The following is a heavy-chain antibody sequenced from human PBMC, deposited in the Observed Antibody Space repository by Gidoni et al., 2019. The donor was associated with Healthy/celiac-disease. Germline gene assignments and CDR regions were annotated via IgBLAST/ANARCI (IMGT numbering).Heavy chain of an antibody. CDR3: ARDSSGYFPPHDY. J-gene: IGHJ4*02. CDR1: GFTFSSYS. V-gene: IGHV3-21*01. D-gene: IGHD3-22*01. Sequence: EVQLVESGGGLVKPGGSLRLSCAASGFTFSSYSMNWVRQAPGKGLGGVSSISSSSSYIYYADSVKGRFTISRDNAKNSLYLQMNSLRAEDTAVYYCARDSSGYFPPHDYWGQGTLVTVSS. CDR2: ISSSSSYI.